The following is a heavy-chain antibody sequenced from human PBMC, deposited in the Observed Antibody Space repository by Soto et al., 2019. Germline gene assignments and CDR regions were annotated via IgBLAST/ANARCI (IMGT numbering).Heavy chain of an antibody. J-gene: IGHJ4*02. V-gene: IGHV1-2*02. CDR1: GYTFTGHY. CDR2: INPSTGGT. D-gene: IGHD3-16*02. CDR3: ARDEADYVWGSYRYKY. Sequence: ASVKVSCKASGYTFTGHYLHWVRQAPGQGLEWMAWINPSTGGTSYAQKFQGRVTLTRDTSINAAYMEISSLRSDDTAVYYCARDEADYVWGSYRYKYWGQGTLVTVSS.